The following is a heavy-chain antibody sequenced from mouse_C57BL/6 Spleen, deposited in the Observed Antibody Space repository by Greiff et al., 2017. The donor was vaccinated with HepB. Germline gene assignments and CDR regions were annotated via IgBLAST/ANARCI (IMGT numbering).Heavy chain of an antibody. V-gene: IGHV5-4*01. CDR3: ARDGGLYYGNAMDY. D-gene: IGHD2-1*01. CDR2: ISDGGSYT. CDR1: GFTFSSYA. J-gene: IGHJ4*01. Sequence: EVQLVESGGGLVKPGGSLKLSCAASGFTFSSYAMSWVRQTPEKRLEWVATISDGGSYTYYPDNVKGRFTISRDNAKNNLYLQMSHLKSEDTAMYYCARDGGLYYGNAMDYWGQGTSVTVSS.